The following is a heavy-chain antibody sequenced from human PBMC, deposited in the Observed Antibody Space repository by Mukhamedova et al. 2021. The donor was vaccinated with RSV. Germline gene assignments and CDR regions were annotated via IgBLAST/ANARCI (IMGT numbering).Heavy chain of an antibody. Sequence: GKGLEWIGEIHHSGNINYNASLKSRVTISMDKSKNQFSLKLASMTAADPAGYYCATLSGRLSYWGRGTLVTGPS. CDR3: ATLSGRLSY. J-gene: IGHJ4*02. CDR2: IHHSGNI. D-gene: IGHD3-9*01. V-gene: IGHV4-4*02.